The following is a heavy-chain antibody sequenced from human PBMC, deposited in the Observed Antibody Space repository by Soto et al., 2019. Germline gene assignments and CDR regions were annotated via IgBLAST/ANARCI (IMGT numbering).Heavy chain of an antibody. D-gene: IGHD2-21*01. CDR3: ARDQGGDLDY. Sequence: WAWLRQHPGKALEWMGHIHFSGETNYNPSLMGRLTMSIDTSTNQFSLNLAAVTAADTAMYYCARDQGGDLDYWGQGTLVTVSS. CDR2: IHFSGET. J-gene: IGHJ4*02. V-gene: IGHV4-31*02.